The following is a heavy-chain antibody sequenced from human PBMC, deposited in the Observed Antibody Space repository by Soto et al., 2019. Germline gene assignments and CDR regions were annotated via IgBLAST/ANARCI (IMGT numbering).Heavy chain of an antibody. D-gene: IGHD3-16*01. CDR3: AKGGPFTGGFDP. J-gene: IGHJ5*02. V-gene: IGHV3-23*01. CDR1: GLTLRSYA. Sequence: EGQLLQSGGDLVQPGGSLRLSCAGSGLTLRSYAMTWIRQTPAKGLEWVSTISGRSAVPSYADSVNGRFTVSRDNSKNTLYLRMKSLRPDDTAIYCCAKGGPFTGGFDPWGQGTLVTVSA. CDR2: ISGRSAVP.